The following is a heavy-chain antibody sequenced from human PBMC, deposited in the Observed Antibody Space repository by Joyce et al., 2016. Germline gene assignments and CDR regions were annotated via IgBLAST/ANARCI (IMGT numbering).Heavy chain of an antibody. CDR2: IIPILGTV. V-gene: IGHV1-69*08. D-gene: IGHD3-10*01. CDR3: ASFYYGPGGNWIDP. Sequence: VQLVQSGPEVKKPGSSVTVSCKASGGTFNRHTFIWVRQAPVQELEWIGRIIPILGTVNYTQKFQDRLTISADTSTNTVYMKLSSLRSEDTAVFFCASFYYGPGGNWIDPWGQGTLVIVSS. CDR1: GGTFNRHT. J-gene: IGHJ5*02.